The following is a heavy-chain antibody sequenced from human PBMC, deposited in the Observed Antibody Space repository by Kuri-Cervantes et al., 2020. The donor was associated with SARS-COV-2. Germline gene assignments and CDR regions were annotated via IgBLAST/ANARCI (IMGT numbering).Heavy chain of an antibody. V-gene: IGHV3-33*01. Sequence: SCKASGYTFTSYGMHWVRQAPGKGLEWVAVIWYDGSNKYYADSVKGRFTISRDNSKNTLYLQMNSLRAEDTALYYCARRRVYFDYWGQGSLVTVSS. J-gene: IGHJ4*02. CDR1: GYTFTSYG. CDR3: ARRRVYFDY. CDR2: IWYDGSNK.